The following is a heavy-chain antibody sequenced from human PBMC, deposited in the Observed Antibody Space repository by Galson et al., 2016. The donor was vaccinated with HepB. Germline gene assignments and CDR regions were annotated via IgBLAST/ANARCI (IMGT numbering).Heavy chain of an antibody. CDR2: IDPRDSYT. D-gene: IGHD3-10*01. CDR3: ARQTRDIGGFNYGSATFLFDF. CDR1: GYIFANYL. Sequence: GAEVKKPGESLRISCQGSGYIFANYLISWVRQMPGKGLEWIGRIDPRDSYTTYNPSFQGHVTIPADTSITSVYLQWSSLKASDTAIFFCARQTRDIGGFNYGSATFLFDFWGQGTLVTVSS. J-gene: IGHJ4*02. V-gene: IGHV5-10-1*01.